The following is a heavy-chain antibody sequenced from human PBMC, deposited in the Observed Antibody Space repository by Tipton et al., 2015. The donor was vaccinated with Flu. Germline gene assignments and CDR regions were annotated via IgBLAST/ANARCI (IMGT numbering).Heavy chain of an antibody. CDR3: ARGMTYYYDSSGYLALDY. CDR2: IYTSGST. CDR1: GDSISSYY. Sequence: TLSLTCTVSGDSISSYYWSWIRQPAGKGLEWLGRIYTSGSTNYNPSLKSRVTMSGDTSKNQFSLKLSSVTAADTAVYYCARGMTYYYDSSGYLALDYWGQGTLVTVSS. J-gene: IGHJ4*02. D-gene: IGHD3-22*01. V-gene: IGHV4-4*07.